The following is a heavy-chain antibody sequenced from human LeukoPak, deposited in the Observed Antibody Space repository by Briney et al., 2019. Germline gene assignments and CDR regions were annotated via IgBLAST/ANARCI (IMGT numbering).Heavy chain of an antibody. CDR2: ISYDGSNK. Sequence: GRSLRLSCAGSGFTFRSYGMHWVRQAPGKGLEWVVVISYDGSNKYYADSVKGRFTISRDNSKNTLDLQMNSLRPEDTAVYYCAKGQGSASYYPTVGFDYWGQGTLVTVSS. CDR3: AKGQGSASYYPTVGFDY. J-gene: IGHJ4*02. D-gene: IGHD1-26*01. V-gene: IGHV3-30*18. CDR1: GFTFRSYG.